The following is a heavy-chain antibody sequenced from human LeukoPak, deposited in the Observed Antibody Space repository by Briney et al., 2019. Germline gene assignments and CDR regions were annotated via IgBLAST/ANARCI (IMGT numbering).Heavy chain of an antibody. V-gene: IGHV4-59*08. CDR1: GGSISSYH. D-gene: IGHD2-15*01. CDR2: IYYSGST. J-gene: IGHJ2*01. CDR3: ARPAHCSGGSCYSGYFDL. Sequence: SETLSLTCTVSGGSISSYHWSWIRQPPGKGLEWIGYIYYSGSTNYNPSLKSRVTISVDTSKNQFSLKLSSVTAADTAVYYCARPAHCSGGSCYSGYFDLWGRGTLVTVSS.